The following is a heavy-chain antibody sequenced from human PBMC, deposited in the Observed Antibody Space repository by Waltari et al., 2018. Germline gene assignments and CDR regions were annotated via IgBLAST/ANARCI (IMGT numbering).Heavy chain of an antibody. CDR3: ARGAPRIAVAGSLDY. CDR1: GGSFSGYY. D-gene: IGHD6-19*01. Sequence: QVQLQQWGAGLLKPSETLSLTCAVYGGSFSGYYWSWIRQPPGKGLEWIGEINHSGSTNYTPSLKSRVTISVDTSKNQFSLKLSSVTAADTAVYYCARGAPRIAVAGSLDYWGQGTLVTVSS. CDR2: INHSGST. V-gene: IGHV4-34*01. J-gene: IGHJ4*02.